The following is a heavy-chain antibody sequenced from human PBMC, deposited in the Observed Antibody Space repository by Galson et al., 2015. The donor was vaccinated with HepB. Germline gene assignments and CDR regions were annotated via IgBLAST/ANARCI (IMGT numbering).Heavy chain of an antibody. CDR2: IIPMFGKA. V-gene: IGHV1-69*13. CDR3: VRGVGSGGSSTSCYFY. CDR1: GDTFSSYA. D-gene: IGHD2-2*01. J-gene: IGHJ4*02. Sequence: SVKVSCKASGDTFSSYAISWVRQAPGQGLEWMGGIIPMFGKANYAQRFQGRVTITADESTTTAYMELSRLRSEDTAVYYCVRGVGSGGSSTSCYFYWGQGTLVTVSS.